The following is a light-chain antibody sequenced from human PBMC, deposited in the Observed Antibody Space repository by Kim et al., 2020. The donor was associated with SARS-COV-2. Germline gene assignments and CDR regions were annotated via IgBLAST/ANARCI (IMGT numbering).Light chain of an antibody. Sequence: SPGERATLSCRASQSVSSNYLAWYQQKPGQSPRLLIYRVSTRATGIPDRFSGSGSGTDFTLTISGLEPEDFAVYYCQHYGSSSRTFGHGTKVDIK. CDR3: QHYGSSSRT. CDR2: RVS. V-gene: IGKV3-20*01. J-gene: IGKJ1*01. CDR1: QSVSSNY.